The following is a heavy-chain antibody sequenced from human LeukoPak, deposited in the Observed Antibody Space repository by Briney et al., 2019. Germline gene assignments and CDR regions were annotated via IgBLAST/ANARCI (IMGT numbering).Heavy chain of an antibody. V-gene: IGHV3-48*01. Sequence: GGSLRLSCAASGFTFSSYSMNWVRQAPGKGLEWVSYISSSSSTIYYADSVKGRFTISRDNAKNSLYLQMNSLRAEDTAVYYCARTTTVTTLAFDIWGQGTMVTVSS. J-gene: IGHJ3*02. CDR1: GFTFSSYS. CDR3: ARTTTVTTLAFDI. CDR2: ISSSSSTI. D-gene: IGHD4-17*01.